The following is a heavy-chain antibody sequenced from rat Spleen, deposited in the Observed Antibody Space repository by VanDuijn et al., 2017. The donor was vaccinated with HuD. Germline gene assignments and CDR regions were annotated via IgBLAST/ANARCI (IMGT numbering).Heavy chain of an antibody. D-gene: IGHD1-1*01. Sequence: EVQLVESDGGLVQPGRSLKLSCAASGFTFSDYYMAWVRQAPTKGLEWVATISYDVSRNYYRDSVKGRFTISRDNAKSTLYLQMDSLRSEDTATYYCARVRTTVVYVMDAWGQGASVTVSS. CDR1: GFTFSDYY. V-gene: IGHV5-29*01. J-gene: IGHJ4*01. CDR2: ISYDVSRN. CDR3: ARVRTTVVYVMDA.